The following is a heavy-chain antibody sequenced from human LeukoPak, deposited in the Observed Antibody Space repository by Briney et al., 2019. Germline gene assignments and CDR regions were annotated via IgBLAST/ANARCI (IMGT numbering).Heavy chain of an antibody. V-gene: IGHV3-48*01. D-gene: IGHD3-10*01. CDR3: TKEGYYGSGSFPDY. CDR2: ISSSSSTI. Sequence: GGSLRLSCAASGFTFSSYSMNWVRQAPGKGLEWVSYISSSSSTIYYADSVKGRFTISRDNSKNTLYLQMNSLRPEDTAVYYCTKEGYYGSGSFPDYWGQGTLVTVSS. CDR1: GFTFSSYS. J-gene: IGHJ4*02.